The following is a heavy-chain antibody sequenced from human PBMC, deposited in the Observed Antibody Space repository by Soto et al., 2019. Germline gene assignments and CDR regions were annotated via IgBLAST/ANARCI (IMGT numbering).Heavy chain of an antibody. V-gene: IGHV4-31*03. CDR1: GGSISSGGYY. J-gene: IGHJ3*02. CDR2: IYYSGST. D-gene: IGHD2-15*01. Sequence: QVQLQESGPGLVKPSQTLSLTCTVSGGSISSGGYYWSWIRQHPGKGLEWIGYIYYSGSTYYNPSLKSRVTISVDTSKHQFSLKLSSVTAADTAVYYCASDCSGGSCYDAFDIWGQGTMVTVSS. CDR3: ASDCSGGSCYDAFDI.